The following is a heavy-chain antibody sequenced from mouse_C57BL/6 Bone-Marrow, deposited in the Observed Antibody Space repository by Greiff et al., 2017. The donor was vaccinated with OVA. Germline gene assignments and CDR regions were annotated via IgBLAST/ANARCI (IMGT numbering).Heavy chain of an antibody. CDR3: ARFPYYGNLYAMDY. V-gene: IGHV1-81*01. CDR1: GYTFTSYG. Sequence: QVQLQQSGAELARPGASVKLSCKASGYTFTSYGISWVKQRTGQGLEWIGEIYPRSGNTYYNEKFKGKATLTADKSSSTAYMELRSLTSEDSAVYFCARFPYYGNLYAMDYWGQGTSVTVSS. CDR2: IYPRSGNT. D-gene: IGHD2-10*01. J-gene: IGHJ4*01.